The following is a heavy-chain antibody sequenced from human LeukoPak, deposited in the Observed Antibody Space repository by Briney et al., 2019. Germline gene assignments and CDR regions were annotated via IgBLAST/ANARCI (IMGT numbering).Heavy chain of an antibody. CDR1: GYTFTSYD. V-gene: IGHV1-8*01. CDR2: MNPNSGNT. J-gene: IGHJ3*02. D-gene: IGHD3-10*01. Sequence: ASVKVSCKASGYTFTSYDINWVRQATGQGLEWMGWMNPNSGNTGYAQKFQGRVTMTRNTSISTAYMELSSLRSEDTAVYYCARGYPPALLWFGELSGTDAFDIWGHGTMVTVSS. CDR3: ARGYPPALLWFGELSGTDAFDI.